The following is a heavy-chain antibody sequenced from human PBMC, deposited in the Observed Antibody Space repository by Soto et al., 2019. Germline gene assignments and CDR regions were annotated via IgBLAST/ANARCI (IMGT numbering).Heavy chain of an antibody. CDR3: ARERDSSWPLSFLDS. CDR2: IRNKANSYTT. CDR1: GFTFSDHY. Sequence: PGGSLRLSCAACGFTFSDHYMDWVRQGPGTRLEWIGRIRNKANSYTTEEPASVKGRFTISRADSKNSLFLLMNSLKTEDTAVYYCARERDSSWPLSFLDSWGQGALVTVSS. V-gene: IGHV3-72*01. J-gene: IGHJ4*02. D-gene: IGHD6-13*01.